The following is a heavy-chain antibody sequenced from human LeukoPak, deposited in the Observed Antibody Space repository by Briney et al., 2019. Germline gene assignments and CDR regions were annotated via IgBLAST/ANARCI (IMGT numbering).Heavy chain of an antibody. CDR2: ISLTGLT. CDR3: SRENGAFSPFGY. V-gene: IGHV4-4*02. D-gene: IGHD2-8*01. CDR1: GXSISNTNW. Sequence: KASETLSLTCGVSGXSISNTNWWSWVRQPPGQGLEWIGEISLTGLTHYNPSLESRVTVSLDKSKNPLSLNLTSVTAADTAVYYCSRENGAFSPFGYWGQGTLVTVLS. J-gene: IGHJ4*02.